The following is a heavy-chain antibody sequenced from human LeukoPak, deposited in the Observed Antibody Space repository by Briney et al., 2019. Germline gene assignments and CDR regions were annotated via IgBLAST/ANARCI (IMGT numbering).Heavy chain of an antibody. CDR2: INTNTGNP. D-gene: IGHD3-10*01. V-gene: IGHV7-4-1*02. CDR3: ARSGFASYGSGSYYTY. Sequence: PGGSLRLSCAASGFTFTSYAMNWVRQAPGQGLEWMGWINTNTGNPTYAQGFTGRFVFSLDTSVSTAYLQISSLKAEDTAVYYCARSGFASYGSGSYYTYWGQGTLVTVSS. J-gene: IGHJ4*02. CDR1: GFTFTSYA.